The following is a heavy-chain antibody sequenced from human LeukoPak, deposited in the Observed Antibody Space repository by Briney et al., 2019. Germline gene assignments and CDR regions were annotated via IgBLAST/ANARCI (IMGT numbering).Heavy chain of an antibody. D-gene: IGHD2-2*01. CDR1: EFTFSSYA. Sequence: GGSLRLSXAASEFTFSSYAMSWVRQAPGKGLEWVSAISDSGGSTYYADSMKGRFTISRDNSKNTVYLQMNSLRAEDTAVYYCAKDRRACSSSSCYYRFDYWGQGTLVTVSS. CDR3: AKDRRACSSSSCYYRFDY. CDR2: ISDSGGST. V-gene: IGHV3-23*01. J-gene: IGHJ4*02.